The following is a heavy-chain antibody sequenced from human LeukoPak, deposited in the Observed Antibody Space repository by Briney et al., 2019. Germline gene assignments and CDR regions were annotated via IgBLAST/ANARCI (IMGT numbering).Heavy chain of an antibody. J-gene: IGHJ4*02. Sequence: GGSLRLSCATSGFTFSDYSMTWVRQAPGKGLEWVSSITSTSSHINYADSVRGRFTISRDNSKNMLHLQMSSLTGEDTALYYCVRRGDASSGWGDHDYWGQGALVTVSS. D-gene: IGHD6-19*01. CDR1: GFTFSDYS. CDR3: VRRGDASSGWGDHDY. V-gene: IGHV3-21*04. CDR2: ITSTSSHI.